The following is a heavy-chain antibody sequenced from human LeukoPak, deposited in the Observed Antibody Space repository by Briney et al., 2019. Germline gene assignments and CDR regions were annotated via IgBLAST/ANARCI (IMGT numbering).Heavy chain of an antibody. J-gene: IGHJ4*02. V-gene: IGHV3-7*01. CDR2: IKQDGSEN. CDR3: ARERYCTSATCYVGVPFDS. CDR1: GFTFNTYY. D-gene: IGHD2-2*01. Sequence: GGSLRLSCAASGFTFNTYYMTWVRQGPGKGLEWVAGIKQDGSENYYMDSVKGRFTISRDNSRNSLYLQMNSLRAEDTVVYFCARERYCTSATCYVGVPFDSWGQGTLVTVSS.